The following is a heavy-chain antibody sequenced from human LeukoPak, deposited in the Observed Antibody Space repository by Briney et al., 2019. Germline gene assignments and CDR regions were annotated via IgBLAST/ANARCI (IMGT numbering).Heavy chain of an antibody. D-gene: IGHD6-13*01. CDR2: ISGSGGST. V-gene: IGHV3-23*01. CDR3: AKEGGSAAAGLYGMDV. CDR1: GFTFNSYA. J-gene: IGHJ6*02. Sequence: GGSLRLSCAVSGFTFNSYAMNWVRQAPGKGLEWVSVISGSGGSTYYADSVKGRFTISRDNSKNTLDLQMNSLRAEDTAVYYCAKEGGSAAAGLYGMDVWGQGTTVTVSS.